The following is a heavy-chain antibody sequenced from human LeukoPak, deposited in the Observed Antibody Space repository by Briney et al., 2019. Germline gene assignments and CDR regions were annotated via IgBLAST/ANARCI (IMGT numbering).Heavy chain of an antibody. Sequence: SETLSLTCTVSGGSISSYYWSWIRQPAGKGLEWIGRIYTSGSTNYNPSLKSRVTMSVDTSKNQFSLKLSSVTAADTAVYYCAGCIAAAGLAAFDIWGQGTMVTVSS. J-gene: IGHJ3*02. CDR1: GGSISSYY. CDR3: AGCIAAAGLAAFDI. D-gene: IGHD6-13*01. V-gene: IGHV4-4*07. CDR2: IYTSGST.